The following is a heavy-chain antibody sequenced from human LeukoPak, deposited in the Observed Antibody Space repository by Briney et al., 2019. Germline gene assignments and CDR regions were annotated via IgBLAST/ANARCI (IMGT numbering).Heavy chain of an antibody. CDR2: IYYSGST. J-gene: IGHJ4*02. CDR3: ARTPRPYYDILTGKAEDYYFDY. CDR1: GGSISSYY. D-gene: IGHD3-9*01. Sequence: PSETLSLTCTVSGGSISSYYWSWIRQPPGKGLQWIGYIYYSGSTNYNPSLKSRVTISVDTSKNQFSLKLSSVTAADTAVYYCARTPRPYYDILTGKAEDYYFDYWGQGTLLTVSS. V-gene: IGHV4-59*01.